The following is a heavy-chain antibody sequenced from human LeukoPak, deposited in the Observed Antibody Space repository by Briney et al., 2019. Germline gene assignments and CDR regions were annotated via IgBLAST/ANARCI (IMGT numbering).Heavy chain of an antibody. V-gene: IGHV3-74*01. J-gene: IGHJ4*02. D-gene: IGHD4-17*01. CDR2: INTNGSPT. CDR3: AKGIYGDYVGLHNIDY. Sequence: GGSLRLSCAASGFTFSSYWMHWVRQAPGKGLVWAARINTNGSPTQYADSVKGRFTISRDNSKNTLYLQMNSLRAEDTAVYYCAKGIYGDYVGLHNIDYWGQGTLVTVSS. CDR1: GFTFSSYW.